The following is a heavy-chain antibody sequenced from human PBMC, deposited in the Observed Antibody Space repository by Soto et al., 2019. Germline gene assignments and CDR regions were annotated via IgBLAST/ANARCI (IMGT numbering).Heavy chain of an antibody. D-gene: IGHD3-22*01. CDR3: ARGLEEVVITGHWFDP. J-gene: IGHJ5*02. V-gene: IGHV4-34*01. CDR2: INHSGST. CDR1: GGSFSGYY. Sequence: SETLSLTCAVYGGSFSGYYWSWIRQPPGKGLEWIGEINHSGSTNYNPSLKSRVTISVDTSKNQFSLKLSSVTAADTAVYYCARGLEEVVITGHWFDPWGQGTLVTVSS.